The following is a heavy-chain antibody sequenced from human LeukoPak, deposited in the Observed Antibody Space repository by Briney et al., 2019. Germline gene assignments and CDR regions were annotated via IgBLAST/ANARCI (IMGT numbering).Heavy chain of an antibody. D-gene: IGHD5-24*01. CDR2: ISGSGGST. CDR3: ARGRDGYNLVDAFDI. CDR1: GFTFSSYA. Sequence: SGGSLRLSCAASGFTFSSYAMNWVRQAPGKGLEWVSAISGSGGSTYYADSLKGRFTISRDNAKNSLYLQMNSLRAEDTAVYYCARGRDGYNLVDAFDIWGQGIMVTVSS. J-gene: IGHJ3*02. V-gene: IGHV3-23*01.